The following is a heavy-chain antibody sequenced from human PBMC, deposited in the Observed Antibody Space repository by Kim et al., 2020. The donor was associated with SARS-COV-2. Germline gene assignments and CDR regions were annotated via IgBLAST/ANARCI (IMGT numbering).Heavy chain of an antibody. D-gene: IGHD2-21*01. Sequence: HYADSVKGRFIVSRDNSKNTLLLQMNSLRVEDTAVYFCATGLIVVGQFDSWGQGTLVTVSS. CDR3: ATGLIVVGQFDS. J-gene: IGHJ4*02. V-gene: IGHV3-66*01.